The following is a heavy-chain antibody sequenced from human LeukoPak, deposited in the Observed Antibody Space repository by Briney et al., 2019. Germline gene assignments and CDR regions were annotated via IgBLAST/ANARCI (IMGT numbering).Heavy chain of an antibody. V-gene: IGHV1-2*02. D-gene: IGHD3-10*01. CDR1: GYTFTGYY. CDR2: VNPNNGDK. J-gene: IGHJ4*02. Sequence: GSVEVSCKASGYTFTGYYIHWVRQAPGQGLGGVGVVNPNNGDKKYAQNFQGRVTMTRDTSVSTSYLELSGLKSDDTAIYYCARDSRVTNGDYWGRGTLVTVSS. CDR3: ARDSRVTNGDY.